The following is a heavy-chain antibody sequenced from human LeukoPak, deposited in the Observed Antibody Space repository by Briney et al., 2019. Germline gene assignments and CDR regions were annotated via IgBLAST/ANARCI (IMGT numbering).Heavy chain of an antibody. D-gene: IGHD3-22*01. Sequence: GSSVKVSCKASGGTFSSYTISWVRQAPGQGLEWMGRIIPILGIANYAQKFQGRVTITADKSTSTAYMELSSLRSEDTAVYYCARGRYYDSSGLPGGYFDYWGQGTLVTVSS. J-gene: IGHJ4*02. CDR3: ARGRYYDSSGLPGGYFDY. CDR2: IIPILGIA. CDR1: GGTFSSYT. V-gene: IGHV1-69*02.